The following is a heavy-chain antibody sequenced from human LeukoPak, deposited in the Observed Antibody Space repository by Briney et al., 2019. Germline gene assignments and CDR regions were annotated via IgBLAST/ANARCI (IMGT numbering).Heavy chain of an antibody. Sequence: GASVKVSCKASGYTFTAYYMHWVRQAPGQGLEWMGWINPDSGGTNYAQKFQGRVTMTRDTSISAAYMELSRLRSDDTAVYYCAREGTASSSPNWFDPWGQGTLVTVSS. CDR2: INPDSGGT. CDR3: AREGTASSSPNWFDP. J-gene: IGHJ5*02. CDR1: GYTFTAYY. D-gene: IGHD6-13*01. V-gene: IGHV1-2*02.